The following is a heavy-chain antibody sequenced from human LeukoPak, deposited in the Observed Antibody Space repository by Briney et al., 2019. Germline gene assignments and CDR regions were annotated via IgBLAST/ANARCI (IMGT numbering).Heavy chain of an antibody. J-gene: IGHJ4*02. V-gene: IGHV4-30-2*01. CDR3: ARHSVIPRRDGYNPFDY. D-gene: IGHD5-12*01. CDR2: IYHSGST. CDR1: GGSISSGGYS. Sequence: PSQTLSLTCAVSGGSISSGGYSWSWIRQPPGKGLEWIGYIYHSGSTYYNPSLKSRVAISGDTSKNQFSLKLSSVTAADTAVYYCARHSVIPRRDGYNPFDYWGQGTLVTVSS.